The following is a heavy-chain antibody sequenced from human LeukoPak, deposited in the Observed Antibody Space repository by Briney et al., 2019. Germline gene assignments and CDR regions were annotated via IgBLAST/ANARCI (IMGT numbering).Heavy chain of an antibody. D-gene: IGHD3-10*01. CDR1: GFTFSSYT. V-gene: IGHV3-48*01. J-gene: IGHJ4*02. Sequence: GGSLRLSRAASGFTFSSYTMNWVRQAPGKGLEWLSYISGSSITIYYADSVKGRFTISRENANNSLYLQMNSLRAEDTAVYYCAKVGDYYGSGKYSNFDYWGQGTLVTVSS. CDR2: ISGSSITI. CDR3: AKVGDYYGSGKYSNFDY.